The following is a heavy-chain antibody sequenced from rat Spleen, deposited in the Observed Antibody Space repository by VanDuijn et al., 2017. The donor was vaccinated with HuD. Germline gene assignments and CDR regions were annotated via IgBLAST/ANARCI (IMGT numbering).Heavy chain of an antibody. CDR1: GFTFSPFA. J-gene: IGHJ1*01. D-gene: IGHD4-6*01. V-gene: IGHV5-46*01. Sequence: EVQLVESGGGLVQPGRSLTLSCAASGFTFSPFAMAWVRQAPKQGLEWVATITSGGSTYYPDSVKGRFTISRDNAKSTLYLQMNSLRSEDTATYYCTRDGHWYFDFWGPGTMVTVSS. CDR2: ITSGGST. CDR3: TRDGHWYFDF.